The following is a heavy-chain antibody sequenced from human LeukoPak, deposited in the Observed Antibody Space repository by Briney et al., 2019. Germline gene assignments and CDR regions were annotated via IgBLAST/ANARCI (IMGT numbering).Heavy chain of an antibody. J-gene: IGHJ4*02. CDR3: ARTLLYDKRDCWRHFDS. Sequence: GGSLRLSCAASGFTFSSYWMTWVRQAPGKGLECVANIKEDGSQKYYVDSVKGRFTISRDNAENSLFLQMNSLRAEDTAVYYCARTLLYDKRDCWRHFDSWGQGTLVTVSP. V-gene: IGHV3-7*04. CDR1: GFTFSSYW. CDR2: IKEDGSQK. D-gene: IGHD3-3*01.